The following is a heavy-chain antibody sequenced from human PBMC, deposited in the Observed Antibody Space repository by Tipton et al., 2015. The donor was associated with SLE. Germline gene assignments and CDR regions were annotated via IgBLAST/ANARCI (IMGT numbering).Heavy chain of an antibody. CDR1: GGSFSGFY. J-gene: IGHJ3*01. CDR3: ARDPYNYGDLGAFDF. V-gene: IGHV4-38-2*02. Sequence: GLVKPSETLSLTCAVYGGSFSGFYWGWIRQSPGEGLEWIGSIHHTGNSYYNPSLKSRVSLSVDMSKNHFSLILSSVTAADTALYYCARDPYNYGDLGAFDFWGRGTMVTVSS. D-gene: IGHD4-17*01. CDR2: IHHTGNS.